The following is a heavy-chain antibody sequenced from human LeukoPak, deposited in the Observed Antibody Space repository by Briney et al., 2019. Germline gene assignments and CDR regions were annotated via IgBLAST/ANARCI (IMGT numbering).Heavy chain of an antibody. CDR1: GFIFSDYY. V-gene: IGHV3-11*04. Sequence: GGSLRLSCAASGFIFSDYYMSWIRQAPGKGLEWVSYISSSGITIYYADSVKGRFTISRDNAKNSLYLQMNSLRAEDTAVYYCARDRRVLGAFDIWGQGTMVTVSS. CDR3: ARDRRVLGAFDI. J-gene: IGHJ3*02. CDR2: ISSSGITI. D-gene: IGHD3-16*01.